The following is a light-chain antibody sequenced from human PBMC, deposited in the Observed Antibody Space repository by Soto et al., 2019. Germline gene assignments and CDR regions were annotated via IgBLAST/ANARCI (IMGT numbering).Light chain of an antibody. Sequence: EIGLTQSPATLSLSPGERATLSCRASQSVSSYLAWYQQKPGQAPRLLIYDASNRATGIPVRFSGSGSGTDFTLTISSLEPEDFAVYYCQQRSNWPPYTFGQGTTLEIK. J-gene: IGKJ2*01. V-gene: IGKV3-11*01. CDR1: QSVSSY. CDR2: DAS. CDR3: QQRSNWPPYT.